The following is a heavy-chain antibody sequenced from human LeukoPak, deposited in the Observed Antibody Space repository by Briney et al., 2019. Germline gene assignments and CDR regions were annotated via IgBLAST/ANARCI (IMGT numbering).Heavy chain of an antibody. D-gene: IGHD3-10*01. CDR3: ARPMIRGVPHKYWYFDL. J-gene: IGHJ2*01. CDR1: GGSFSGFY. Sequence: PSETLSLTCAVYGGSFSGFYWSWIRQPPGMGLEWIGEINHSGSSNYNPSLESRVTISVDTSKNQFSLKLSSVTAADTAVYYCARPMIRGVPHKYWYFDLWGRGTQVTVSS. CDR2: INHSGSS. V-gene: IGHV4-34*01.